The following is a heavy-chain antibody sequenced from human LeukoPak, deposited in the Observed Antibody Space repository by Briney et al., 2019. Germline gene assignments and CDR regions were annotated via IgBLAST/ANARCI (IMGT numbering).Heavy chain of an antibody. D-gene: IGHD3/OR15-3a*01. CDR3: AKDRTGAYYYYYYYMDV. J-gene: IGHJ6*03. Sequence: GASVKVSCKASGGTFSSYAISWVRQAPGQGLEWMGRIIPIFGTANYAQKFQGRVTITTDESTSTAYMELSSLRAEDTAVYYCAKDRTGAYYYYYYYMDVWGKGTTVTVSS. CDR1: GGTFSSYA. CDR2: IIPIFGTA. V-gene: IGHV1-69*05.